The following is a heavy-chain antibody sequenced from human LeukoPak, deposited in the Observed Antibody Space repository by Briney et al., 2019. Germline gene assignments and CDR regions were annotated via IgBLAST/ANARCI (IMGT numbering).Heavy chain of an antibody. V-gene: IGHV6-1*01. D-gene: IGHD3-10*01. Sequence: SQTLSLTCAISGDSVSNNTTVWSWLRRSPMIVLEWLGRTYYRSKWYNDYAGSVQSRITVSPDTSKNQFSLQLNSVTPEDTAVYYCARGGRGLDPWGQGTLVTVSS. J-gene: IGHJ5*02. CDR1: GDSVSNNTTV. CDR3: ARGGRGLDP. CDR2: TYYRSKWYN.